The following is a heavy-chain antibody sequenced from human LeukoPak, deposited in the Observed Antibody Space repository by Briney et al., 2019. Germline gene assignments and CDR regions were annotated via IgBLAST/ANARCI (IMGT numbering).Heavy chain of an antibody. CDR2: IYYSGST. V-gene: IGHV4-59*08. Sequence: SETLSLTCTVSGGSISSYYWSWIRQPPGKGLEWIGYIYYSGSTNYNPSLKSRVTISVDTSKNQFSLKLSSVTAADTAVYYCARHRRFGELSLYGMDVWGQGTTVTVSS. J-gene: IGHJ6*02. CDR3: ARHRRFGELSLYGMDV. D-gene: IGHD3-10*01. CDR1: GGSISSYY.